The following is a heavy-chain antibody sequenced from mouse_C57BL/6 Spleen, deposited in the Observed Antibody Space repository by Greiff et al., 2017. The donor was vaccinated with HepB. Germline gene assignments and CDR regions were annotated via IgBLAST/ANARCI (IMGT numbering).Heavy chain of an antibody. J-gene: IGHJ4*01. V-gene: IGHV5-12*01. CDR3: ARELRGDAMDY. CDR1: GFTFSDYY. D-gene: IGHD1-1*01. Sequence: EVMLVESGGGLVQPGGSLKLSCAASGFTFSDYYMYWVRQTPEKRLEWVAYISNGGGSTYYPDTVKGRFTISRDNAKNTLYLQMSRLKSEDTAMYYCARELRGDAMDYWGQGTSVTVSS. CDR2: ISNGGGST.